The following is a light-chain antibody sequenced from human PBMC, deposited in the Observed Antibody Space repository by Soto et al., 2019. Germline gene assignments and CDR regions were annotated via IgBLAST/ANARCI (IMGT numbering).Light chain of an antibody. J-gene: IGKJ1*01. Sequence: EIVLTQSPGTLSLSPGEGATLSCRASQSVSSNYLAWYQQKPGQAPRLLIYGASSRATGIPGRFSGSGSGTDFTLTISRLEPEDFAVYYCQQYGSSPPWTFGQGTKVEIK. V-gene: IGKV3-20*01. CDR3: QQYGSSPPWT. CDR2: GAS. CDR1: QSVSSNY.